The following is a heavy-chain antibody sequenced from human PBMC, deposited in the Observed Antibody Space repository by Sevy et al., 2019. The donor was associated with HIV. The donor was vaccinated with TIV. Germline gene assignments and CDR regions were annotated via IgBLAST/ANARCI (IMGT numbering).Heavy chain of an antibody. CDR1: GFTFSSYG. CDR2: IWYDGTNK. D-gene: IGHD3-10*01. V-gene: IGHV3-33*01. Sequence: GGSLRLSCAASGFTFSSYGMHWVRQAPGKGLEWVALIWYDGTNKYYADSVKGRFTISRDNSKNTLYLQMNSLRAEDTAVYYCASGAYYYASRSQNFDYWCPGTLVTVSS. J-gene: IGHJ4*02. CDR3: ASGAYYYASRSQNFDY.